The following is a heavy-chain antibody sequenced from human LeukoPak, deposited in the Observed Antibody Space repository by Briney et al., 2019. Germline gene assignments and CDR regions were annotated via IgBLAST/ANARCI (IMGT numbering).Heavy chain of an antibody. D-gene: IGHD4-11*01. Sequence: ASVKVSCKTSGYSFILYGISWVRQAPGQGPEWMGWISTSTGDTKYAQKFQGRVTLTTDTSTSTAYMELSSLRSDDTAVYYCARDDNYGIFVNVDYWGQGTLVTVSS. CDR1: GYSFILYG. J-gene: IGHJ4*02. V-gene: IGHV1-18*01. CDR3: ARDDNYGIFVNVDY. CDR2: ISTSTGDT.